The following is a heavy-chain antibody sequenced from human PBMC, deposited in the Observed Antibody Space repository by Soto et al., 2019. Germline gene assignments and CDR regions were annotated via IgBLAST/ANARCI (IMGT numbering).Heavy chain of an antibody. J-gene: IGHJ5*02. CDR1: GGSIISYY. CDR2: IYTSGST. CDR3: ARDIGGYDTFNWFDP. V-gene: IGHV4-4*07. D-gene: IGHD5-12*01. Sequence: SETLSLTCTVSGGSIISYYYICVRHPSLKGLEWIGRIYTSGSTNYNPSLKSRVTMSVDTSKNQFSLKLSSVTAADTAVYYCARDIGGYDTFNWFDPWGQGTLVTVSS.